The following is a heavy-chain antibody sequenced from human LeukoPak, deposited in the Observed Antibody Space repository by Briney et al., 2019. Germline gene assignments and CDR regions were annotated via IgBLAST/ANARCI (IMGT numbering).Heavy chain of an antibody. J-gene: IGHJ4*02. CDR3: AKEGGPGYSSSWAY. CDR2: ISGSGVTT. D-gene: IGHD6-13*01. Sequence: GGSLRLSCAASLFTFSNSAMSWVRQAPGKGLEWVSAISGSGVTTYYADSVKGRFTISRDNSKNMLHLQMNSLRAEDTAVYYCAKEGGPGYSSSWAYWGQGTLVTVSS. V-gene: IGHV3-23*01. CDR1: LFTFSNSA.